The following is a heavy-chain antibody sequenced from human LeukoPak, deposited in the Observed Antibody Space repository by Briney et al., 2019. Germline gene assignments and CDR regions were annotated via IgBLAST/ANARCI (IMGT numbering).Heavy chain of an antibody. CDR1: GGSFSGYY. Sequence: PSETLSLTCAVYGGSFSGYYWSWIRQPPGKGLEWIGEINHSGSTNYNPSLKSRVTISVDRSKNQFSLNLNSVTAADTAVYYCVRSYYFGKNYFDNWGQGTLVTVSS. J-gene: IGHJ4*02. V-gene: IGHV4-34*01. D-gene: IGHD3-10*01. CDR2: INHSGST. CDR3: VRSYYFGKNYFDN.